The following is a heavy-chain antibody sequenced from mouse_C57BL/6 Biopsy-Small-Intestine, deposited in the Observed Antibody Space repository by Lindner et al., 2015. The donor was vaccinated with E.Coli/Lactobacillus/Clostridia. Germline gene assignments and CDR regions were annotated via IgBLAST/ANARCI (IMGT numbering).Heavy chain of an antibody. J-gene: IGHJ2*01. Sequence: VQLQESGPELAKPGASVKLSCKASGYTFTNYDVNWVIQRPGQGLEWIGWIYPGNDNTKYNEKFKGKATLTVDISSSTAYMQLSSLTSEDSAVYFCARGYYGIFDYWGQGTTLTVSS. V-gene: IGHV1-85*01. D-gene: IGHD2-1*01. CDR1: GYTFTNYD. CDR3: ARGYYGIFDY. CDR2: IYPGNDNT.